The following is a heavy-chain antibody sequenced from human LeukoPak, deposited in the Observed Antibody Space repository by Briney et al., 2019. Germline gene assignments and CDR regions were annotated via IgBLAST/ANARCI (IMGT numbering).Heavy chain of an antibody. J-gene: IGHJ5*02. V-gene: IGHV4-59*01. CDR2: IYYTGST. CDR3: ARGSVRGEFDP. CDR1: GGSISTYY. Sequence: SETLSLTCTLSGGSISTYYWSWVRQPPGKGLEWIGYIYYTGSTDYNPSLKSRVTMSVDKSKNQFSLKLGSVTAADTAVYSGARGSVRGEFDPWGQGTLVTVSS. D-gene: IGHD3-10*01.